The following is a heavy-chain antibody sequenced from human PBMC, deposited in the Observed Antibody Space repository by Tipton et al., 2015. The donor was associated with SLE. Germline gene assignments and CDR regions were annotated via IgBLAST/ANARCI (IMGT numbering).Heavy chain of an antibody. CDR3: AKGIEAGIAVAGFGY. Sequence: SLRLSCAASGFTFGDYAVHWVRQAPGKGLEWVSGISWNSDGIGYADSVKGRFTISRDNSKNSQYLQMNSLRAEDTALYYCAKGIEAGIAVAGFGYWGQGTLVTVSS. D-gene: IGHD6-19*01. J-gene: IGHJ4*02. CDR2: ISWNSDGI. V-gene: IGHV3-9*01. CDR1: GFTFGDYA.